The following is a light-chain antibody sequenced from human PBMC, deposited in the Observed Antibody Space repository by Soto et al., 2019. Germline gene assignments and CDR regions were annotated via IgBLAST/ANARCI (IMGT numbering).Light chain of an antibody. CDR3: QQSFSTPLT. J-gene: IGKJ4*01. CDR1: HSIGID. CDR2: AAS. V-gene: IGKV1-39*01. Sequence: IQMTPSPSSLSASVGDRVTIIYRASHSIGIDLNWHKQRHGKAPNLLISAASSLRSGVPSRFMGSGSGTDFTLTISSLQPEDVATYFCQQSFSTPLTFGGGTKVEIK.